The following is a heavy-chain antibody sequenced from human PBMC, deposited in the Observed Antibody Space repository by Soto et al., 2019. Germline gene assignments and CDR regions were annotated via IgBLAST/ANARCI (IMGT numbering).Heavy chain of an antibody. CDR2: IIPIFGTA. J-gene: IGHJ3*02. V-gene: IGHV1-69*01. CDR1: GGTFSSYA. CDR3: ARVSRARRYDILTGYYSAFDI. Sequence: QVQLVQSGAEVKKPGSSVKVSCKASGGTFSSYAISWVRQAPGQGLEWMGGIIPIFGTANYAQKFQGRVTITADESTSTAYMELSSLRSEDTAVYYCARVSRARRYDILTGYYSAFDIWGQGTMVTVSS. D-gene: IGHD3-9*01.